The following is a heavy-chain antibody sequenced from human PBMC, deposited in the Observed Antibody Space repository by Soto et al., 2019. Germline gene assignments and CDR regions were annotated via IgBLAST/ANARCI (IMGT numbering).Heavy chain of an antibody. CDR1: GGSISSSSSY. D-gene: IGHD1-1*01. CDR3: ARRITGTSREFDY. CDR2: IYFSGNT. V-gene: IGHV4-39*01. Sequence: SETLSLTCTVSGGSISSSSSYWVWIRQPPGKGLEWIGSIYFSGNTYYNPSLKSRVTMSVDTSNNQFSLKLSSVTAADTAVYYCARRITGTSREFDYWGQGTLVTVSS. J-gene: IGHJ4*02.